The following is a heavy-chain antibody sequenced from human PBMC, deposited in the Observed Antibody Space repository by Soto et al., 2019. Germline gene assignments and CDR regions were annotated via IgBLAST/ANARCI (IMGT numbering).Heavy chain of an antibody. Sequence: PSETLSLTCTASGGSISSGGYYWSWIRQHPGKGLEWIGYIYYSGSTYYNPSLKSRVTISVDTSKNQFSLKLSSVTAADTAVYYCARALPGGFGESNAFDIWGQGTMVTVSS. D-gene: IGHD3-10*01. J-gene: IGHJ3*02. CDR2: IYYSGST. CDR3: ARALPGGFGESNAFDI. V-gene: IGHV4-31*03. CDR1: GGSISSGGYY.